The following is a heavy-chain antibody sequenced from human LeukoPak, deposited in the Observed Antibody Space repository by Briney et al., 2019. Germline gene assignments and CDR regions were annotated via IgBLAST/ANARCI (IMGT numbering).Heavy chain of an antibody. CDR2: ISAYNGNT. CDR3: ARGSWYYDSSGYREYYFDY. Sequence: ASVTVSCKASGYTFTSYGISWVRQAPGQGLEWMGWISAYNGNTNYAQKLQGRVTMTTDTSTSTAYMQLRSLRSDDTAVYYCARGSWYYDSSGYREYYFDYWGQGTLVTVSS. V-gene: IGHV1-18*01. CDR1: GYTFTSYG. D-gene: IGHD3-22*01. J-gene: IGHJ4*02.